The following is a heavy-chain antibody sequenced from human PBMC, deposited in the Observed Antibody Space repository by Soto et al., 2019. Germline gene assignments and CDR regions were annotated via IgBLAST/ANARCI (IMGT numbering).Heavy chain of an antibody. CDR2: ISSLSTYI. J-gene: IGHJ4*02. CDR1: GFTFSDYT. V-gene: IGHV3-21*06. Sequence: GSLRLSCAASGFTFSDYTMNWVRQAPGKGLERVSSISSLSTYIYYADSLKGRFTNSRDNAKYSLYLQMNSLRAEDTAVYYCAKDATKYCSGTSCYQTPPSGWGQGALVTFSS. D-gene: IGHD2-2*01. CDR3: AKDATKYCSGTSCYQTPPSG.